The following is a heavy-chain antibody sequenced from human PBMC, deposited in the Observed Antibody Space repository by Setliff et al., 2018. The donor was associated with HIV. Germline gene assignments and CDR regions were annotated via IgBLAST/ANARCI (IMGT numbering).Heavy chain of an antibody. CDR2: VYGGDSDT. J-gene: IGHJ4*02. CDR1: GFDFTKYW. CDR3: APLTNFDH. V-gene: IGHV5-51*01. Sequence: RGESLKISCKASGFDFTKYWIGWVRQMPGKGLEWMGIVYGGDSDTRYNPSFEGQVTMSADRSITTAYLQWSRLKASDTAMYYCAPLTNFDHWGQGTLVTVSS.